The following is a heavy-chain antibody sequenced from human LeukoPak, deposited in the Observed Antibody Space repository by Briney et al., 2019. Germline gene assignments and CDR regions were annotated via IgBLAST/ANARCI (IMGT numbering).Heavy chain of an antibody. D-gene: IGHD5-12*01. CDR2: INQDGSEK. CDR3: ARDGGVSGYDLLDY. V-gene: IGHV3-7*01. J-gene: IGHJ4*02. CDR1: GFTFSSFW. Sequence: GGSLRLSCAASGFTFSSFWMTWVRQAPGKGLEWVANINQDGSEKYYVDSVKGRLTISRDDAKNSVYLQMNSLRAEDTAVYYCARDGGVSGYDLLDYWGQGTLVTVSS.